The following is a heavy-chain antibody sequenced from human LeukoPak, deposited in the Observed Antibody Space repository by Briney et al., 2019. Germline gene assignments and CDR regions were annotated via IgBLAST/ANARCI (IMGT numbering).Heavy chain of an antibody. V-gene: IGHV4-59*11. CDR2: IYYSGST. CDR3: ARESGSGGPNFDP. Sequence: SETLSLTCTVSGGSISSHYWSWIRQPPGKGLEWIGYIYYSGSTNYNPSLKSRVTISVDTSKNQFSLKLSSVTAADTAVYYCARESGSGGPNFDPWGQGTLVTVSS. D-gene: IGHD3-3*01. J-gene: IGHJ5*02. CDR1: GGSISSHY.